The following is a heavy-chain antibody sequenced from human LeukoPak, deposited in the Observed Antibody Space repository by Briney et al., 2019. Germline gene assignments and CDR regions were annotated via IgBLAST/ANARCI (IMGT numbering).Heavy chain of an antibody. CDR3: ARGSGPNDY. CDR1: GGSISGYY. CDR2: IYYSGST. D-gene: IGHD3-3*01. Sequence: PSETLSLTCTVSGGSISGYYWSWIRQPPGKGLEWIGFIYYSGSTNYNPSLKSRVTISVDTSKNQFSLKLSSVSAADTAVYYCARGSGPNDYWGQGTLVTVSS. V-gene: IGHV4-59*08. J-gene: IGHJ4*02.